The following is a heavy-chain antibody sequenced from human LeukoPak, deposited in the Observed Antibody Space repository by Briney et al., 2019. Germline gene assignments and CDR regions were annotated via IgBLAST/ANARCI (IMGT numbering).Heavy chain of an antibody. J-gene: IGHJ5*01. CDR3: AKDRHAPGRYCSSTSCFPFDS. D-gene: IGHD2-2*01. CDR1: GFTFKDAW. V-gene: IGHV3-15*01. CDR2: IKSKNNGYTT. Sequence: GGSLRLSCAASGFTFKDAWMSWVRQAPGKGLEWVGRIKSKNNGYTTDYPAPVKGRFTILRDDSKNTLHLQMNSLRAEDTAVYYCAKDRHAPGRYCSSTSCFPFDSWGQGTLVTVSS.